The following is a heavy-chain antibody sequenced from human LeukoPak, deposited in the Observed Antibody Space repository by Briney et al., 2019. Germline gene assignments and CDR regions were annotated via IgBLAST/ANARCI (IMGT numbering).Heavy chain of an antibody. J-gene: IGHJ6*03. Sequence: GGSLRLSCAASGFTFSSYSMNWVRQAPGKGLEWVSSISSSSSYIYYADSVKGRFTISRDNAKNSLYLQMNSLRAEDTAVYYCARDPESGYDIYMDVWGKGTTVTASS. V-gene: IGHV3-21*01. CDR2: ISSSSSYI. D-gene: IGHD5-12*01. CDR1: GFTFSSYS. CDR3: ARDPESGYDIYMDV.